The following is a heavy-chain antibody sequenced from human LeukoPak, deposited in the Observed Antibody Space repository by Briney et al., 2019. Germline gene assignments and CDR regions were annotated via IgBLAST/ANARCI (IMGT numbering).Heavy chain of an antibody. D-gene: IGHD3-22*01. J-gene: IGHJ4*02. CDR3: AKPSHYYDSSGSPYYFDY. CDR2: ISGSGGST. Sequence: GGSLRLSCAASGFTLSSYAMSWVRQAPGKGREWVSAISGSGGSTYYADSVKGRFTISRDNSKNTLYLQMNSLRAEDTAVYYCAKPSHYYDSSGSPYYFDYWGQGTLVTVSS. V-gene: IGHV3-23*01. CDR1: GFTLSSYA.